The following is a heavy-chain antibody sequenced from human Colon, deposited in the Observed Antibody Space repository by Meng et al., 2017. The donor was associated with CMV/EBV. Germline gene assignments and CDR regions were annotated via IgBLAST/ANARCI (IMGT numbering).Heavy chain of an antibody. Sequence: GGSLRLSCAASGFTFNRNSMIWVRQAPGKGLEWVSGINGVGDTTYYADSVKGRFTISRDNSKNTLYLRMIDLRAEDTAMYYCAKDRAYCGTFSCSPNYFDGWGQGNLVTVSS. D-gene: IGHD2-21*01. CDR1: GFTFNRNS. CDR3: AKDRAYCGTFSCSPNYFDG. CDR2: INGVGDTT. V-gene: IGHV3-23*01. J-gene: IGHJ4*02.